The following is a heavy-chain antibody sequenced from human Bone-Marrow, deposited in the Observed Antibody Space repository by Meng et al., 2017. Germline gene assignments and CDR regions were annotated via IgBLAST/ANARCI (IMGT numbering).Heavy chain of an antibody. CDR3: ARDSSGPGY. D-gene: IGHD6-19*01. J-gene: IGHJ4*02. CDR2: IYTAGGT. CDR1: GFTVSSTY. V-gene: IGHV3-66*01. Sequence: EVQLVESGGGLVQPGGSLRLSCAAFGFTVSSTYMSWVRQAPGKGLEWVSVIYTAGGTYYADSVKGRFTISRDNSKNTLYLQMNSLRAEDTAVYYCARDSSGPGYWGQGTLVTVSS.